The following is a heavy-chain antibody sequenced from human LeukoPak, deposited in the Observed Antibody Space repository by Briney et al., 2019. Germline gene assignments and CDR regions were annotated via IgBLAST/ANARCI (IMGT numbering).Heavy chain of an antibody. CDR3: ARVDPDSSSTLEVFDY. Sequence: TSETLSLTCTVSGGSISSYYWSWIRQPPGKGLEWIGYIYYSGSTNYNPSLKSRVTISVDTSKNQFSLKLSSVTAADTAVYYCARVDPDSSSTLEVFDYWGQGTLVTVSS. CDR1: GGSISSYY. D-gene: IGHD6-6*01. V-gene: IGHV4-59*01. CDR2: IYYSGST. J-gene: IGHJ4*02.